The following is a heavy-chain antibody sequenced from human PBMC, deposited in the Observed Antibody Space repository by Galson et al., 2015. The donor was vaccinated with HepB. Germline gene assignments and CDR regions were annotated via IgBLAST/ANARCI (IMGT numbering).Heavy chain of an antibody. V-gene: IGHV1-18*01. Sequence: SVKVSCKASGYTFTNYGISWVRQAPGQGLEWMGWISCYNGNTNYAQKLQGRVIMTTDTSTSTAYMELRSLTSDDTAVYFCASGGTYRVDWVDYFDYWGQGTLVTVSS. J-gene: IGHJ4*02. CDR3: ASGGTYRVDWVDYFDY. CDR2: ISCYNGNT. D-gene: IGHD1-26*01. CDR1: GYTFTNYG.